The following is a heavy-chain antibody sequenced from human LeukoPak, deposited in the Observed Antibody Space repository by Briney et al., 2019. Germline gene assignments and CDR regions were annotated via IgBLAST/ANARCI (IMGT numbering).Heavy chain of an antibody. J-gene: IGHJ4*02. Sequence: GGSLRLSCAASGFTFDDYGMSWVRQAPGKGLEWVSGINWNGGSTGYADSVKGRFTISRDNAKNSLYLQMNSLRAEDTALYYCAREDLVVRGVIDESGGAYFDYWGQGTLVTVSS. V-gene: IGHV3-20*04. CDR2: INWNGGST. CDR1: GFTFDDYG. CDR3: AREDLVVRGVIDESGGAYFDY. D-gene: IGHD3-10*01.